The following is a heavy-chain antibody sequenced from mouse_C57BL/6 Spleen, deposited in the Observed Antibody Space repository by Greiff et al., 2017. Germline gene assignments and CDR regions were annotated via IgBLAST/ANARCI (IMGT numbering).Heavy chain of an antibody. CDR2: IWRGGST. V-gene: IGHV2-5*01. CDR1: GFSLTSYG. D-gene: IGHD3-1*01. Sequence: QVQLKESGPGLVQPSQSLSITCTVSGFSLTSYGVHWVRQSPGKGLEWLGVIWRGGSTDYNAAFMSRLSITKDNSKSQVFFKMNSLQADDTAIYYCAKNEGYAGYYAMDYWGQGTSVTVSS. J-gene: IGHJ4*01. CDR3: AKNEGYAGYYAMDY.